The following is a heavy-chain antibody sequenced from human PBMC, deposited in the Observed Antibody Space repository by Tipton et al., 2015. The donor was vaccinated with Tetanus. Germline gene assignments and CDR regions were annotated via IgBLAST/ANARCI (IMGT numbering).Heavy chain of an antibody. J-gene: IGHJ4*02. CDR3: ARLGYDILTGYHYDS. Sequence: TLSLTCTVSGASISSGGYYWSWIRQHPGKGLEWVGYISYSGSTNYNPSLKSRVTISVDTSKNQFSLKLSSVTAADTAVYYCARLGYDILTGYHYDSWGQGTLVTVSS. D-gene: IGHD3-9*01. CDR2: ISYSGST. CDR1: GASISSGGYY. V-gene: IGHV4-31*03.